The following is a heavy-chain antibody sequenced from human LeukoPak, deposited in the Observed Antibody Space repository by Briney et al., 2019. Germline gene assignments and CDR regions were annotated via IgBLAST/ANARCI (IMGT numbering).Heavy chain of an antibody. Sequence: GSLRLSCAASGFTGSNRFMRWVRQAPGKGLGWVSIIYGGGSAYYADSVKGRFTISRDNSKNTLYLQMNSLRAEDTAVYYCTRVYGSGSYYSHCWGQGTLVTASS. CDR3: TRVYGSGSYYSHC. V-gene: IGHV3-53*01. D-gene: IGHD3-10*01. CDR1: GFTGSNRF. J-gene: IGHJ4*02. CDR2: IYGGGSA.